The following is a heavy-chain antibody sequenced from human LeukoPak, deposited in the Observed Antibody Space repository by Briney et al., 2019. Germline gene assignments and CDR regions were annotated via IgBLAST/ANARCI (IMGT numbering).Heavy chain of an antibody. CDR3: ARDIVRAARFYYMDV. J-gene: IGHJ6*03. D-gene: IGHD6-6*01. V-gene: IGHV3-21*01. CDR2: IISSSSSM. Sequence: PGGSLRLSCAASGFTFSSYSMNWIRQPPGKGLEWVSSIISSSSSMYYADSVKGRFTVSRDNAKNSLYLQMNSLRAEDTAVYYCARDIVRAARFYYMDVWGKGTTVTVSS. CDR1: GFTFSSYS.